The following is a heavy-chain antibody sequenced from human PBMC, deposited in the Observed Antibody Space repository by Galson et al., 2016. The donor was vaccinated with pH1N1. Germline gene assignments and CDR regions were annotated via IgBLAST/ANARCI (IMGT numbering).Heavy chain of an antibody. V-gene: IGHV1-69*11. CDR3: ARATNYYDNWFDP. J-gene: IGHJ5*02. CDR2: IIPILGTT. CDR1: GGKFSSYV. Sequence: ASGGKFSSYVISWVRQAPGQGLEWMGRIIPILGTTKYAQKFPGRVTITADESTDTAYVELNSLTSEDTAVYYCARATNYYDNWFDPWGQGTLVTVSS. D-gene: IGHD3-10*01.